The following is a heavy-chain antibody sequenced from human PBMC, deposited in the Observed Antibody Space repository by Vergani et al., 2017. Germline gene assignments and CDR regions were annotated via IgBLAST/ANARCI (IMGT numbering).Heavy chain of an antibody. CDR2: IYYSGST. Sequence: QVQLQESGPGLVKPSETLSLTCTVSGGSISSHYWSWIRQPPGKGLEWIGYIYYSGSTNYNPSLKSRVTISVDTSKNQFSLKLSSVTAADTAVYYCARGYSNYVRFAWFDPWGQGTLVTVSS. V-gene: IGHV4-59*08. D-gene: IGHD4-11*01. CDR3: ARGYSNYVRFAWFDP. CDR1: GGSISSHY. J-gene: IGHJ5*02.